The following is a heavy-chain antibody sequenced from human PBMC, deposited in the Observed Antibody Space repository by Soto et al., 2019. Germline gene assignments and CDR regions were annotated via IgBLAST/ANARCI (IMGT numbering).Heavy chain of an antibody. CDR1: GFTFSSYG. D-gene: IGHD2-8*01. CDR3: AKDLGYCTNGVCIRGLGGMDV. J-gene: IGHJ6*02. Sequence: PGGALRLCCAASGFTFSSYGMHWVRQAPGKGLEWVAVISYDGSNKYYADSVKGRFTISRDNSKNTLYLQMNSLRAEDTAVYYCAKDLGYCTNGVCIRGLGGMDVWGQGTTVTVSS. CDR2: ISYDGSNK. V-gene: IGHV3-30*18.